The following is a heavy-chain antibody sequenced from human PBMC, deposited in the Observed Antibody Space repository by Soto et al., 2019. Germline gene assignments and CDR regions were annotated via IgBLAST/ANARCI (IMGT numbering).Heavy chain of an antibody. V-gene: IGHV3-30*18. CDR2: ISYDGSNK. CDR1: GFTFSSYG. J-gene: IGHJ6*02. CDR3: AKDQIRLRGIAAAGTGLGYYYYGMDV. D-gene: IGHD6-13*01. Sequence: GGSLRLSCAASGFTFSSYGMHWVRQAPGKGLEWVAVISYDGSNKYYADSVKGRFTISRDNSKNTLYLQMNSLRAEDTAVYYCAKDQIRLRGIAAAGTGLGYYYYGMDVWGQGTTVTVSS.